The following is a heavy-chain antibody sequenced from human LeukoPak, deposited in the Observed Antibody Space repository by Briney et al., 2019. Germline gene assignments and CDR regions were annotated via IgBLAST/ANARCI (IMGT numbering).Heavy chain of an antibody. D-gene: IGHD2-15*01. CDR1: GFTFTTDW. V-gene: IGHV3-74*01. Sequence: GGSLRLSGVPSGFTFTTDWMPWGPKCPGKGLVWVSLINPDGSSTNSADSVKGRFTIPRDNAKNTEYLQMNSLRAEETAVYCCVRYGSFIQWGQGTVVTVSS. CDR3: VRYGSFIQ. J-gene: IGHJ4*02. CDR2: INPDGSST.